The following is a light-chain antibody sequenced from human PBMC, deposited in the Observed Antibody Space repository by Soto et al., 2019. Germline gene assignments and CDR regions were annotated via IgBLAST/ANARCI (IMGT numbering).Light chain of an antibody. V-gene: IGLV2-14*01. Sequence: QSALTQPASVSGSPGQSITISCTGTSSDVGGYNYVSLYQQHPGKAPKLMIYDVSNRPSGVSNRFSGSKSGNTASLTISGLQAEDEAEYYCSSYTSSSTLVVFGGGTKVTVL. CDR1: SSDVGGYNY. CDR2: DVS. J-gene: IGLJ2*01. CDR3: SSYTSSSTLVV.